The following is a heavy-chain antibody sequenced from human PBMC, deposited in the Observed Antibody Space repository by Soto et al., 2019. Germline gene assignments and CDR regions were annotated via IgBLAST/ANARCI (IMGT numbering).Heavy chain of an antibody. CDR1: GVTFRSYA. V-gene: IGHV1-69*06. Sequence: SVKGSFRASGVTFRSYAISWVRQAPGQGLEWMGWIIPIFGTANYAQKFQGRVTITADKSTSTAYMELSSLRSEDTAVYYCAHCSSTSCYPYNWFDPWGQGTLVTVSS. J-gene: IGHJ5*02. CDR2: IIPIFGTA. CDR3: AHCSSTSCYPYNWFDP. D-gene: IGHD2-2*01.